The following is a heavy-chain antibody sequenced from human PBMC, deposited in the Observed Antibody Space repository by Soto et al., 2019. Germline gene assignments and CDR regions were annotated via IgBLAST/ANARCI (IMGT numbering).Heavy chain of an antibody. Sequence: QVQLQQWGAGLLKPSETLSLTCAVYGGSFSGYYWSWIRQPPGKGLEWIGEINHSGSTNYNPSLKSRGTISVDTSKNQFSLKLSSVTAADTAVYYCARAVVVVAATLHYYYYGMDVWGQGTTVTVSS. V-gene: IGHV4-34*01. D-gene: IGHD2-15*01. CDR2: INHSGST. CDR3: ARAVVVVAATLHYYYYGMDV. CDR1: GGSFSGYY. J-gene: IGHJ6*02.